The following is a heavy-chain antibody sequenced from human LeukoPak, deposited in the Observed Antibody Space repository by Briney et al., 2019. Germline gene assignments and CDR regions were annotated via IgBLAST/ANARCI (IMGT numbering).Heavy chain of an antibody. CDR2: ISWNSGSI. CDR3: AKEGVAATVSDYNWFDP. J-gene: IGHJ5*02. V-gene: IGHV3-9*01. D-gene: IGHD2-15*01. CDR1: GFTFDDYA. Sequence: GGSLRLSCAASGFTFDDYAMHWVRQAPGKGLEWVSGISWNSGSIGYADSVKGRFTISRDNAKNSLYLQMNSLRAEDTAVYYCAKEGVAATVSDYNWFDPWGQGTLVTVSS.